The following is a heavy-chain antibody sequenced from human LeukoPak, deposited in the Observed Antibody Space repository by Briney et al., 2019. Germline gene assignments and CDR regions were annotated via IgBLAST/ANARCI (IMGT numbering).Heavy chain of an antibody. CDR1: GFTVSSNY. CDR2: IYSGGST. Sequence: GGSLRLSCAASGFTVSSNYMSWVRQAPGKGLEWVSVIYSGGSTYYADSVKGRFTISRDNSKNTLYLQMNSLRAEDTAVYYCAKARGIAAAGTGYMDVWGKGTTVTVSS. D-gene: IGHD6-13*01. V-gene: IGHV3-53*01. J-gene: IGHJ6*03. CDR3: AKARGIAAAGTGYMDV.